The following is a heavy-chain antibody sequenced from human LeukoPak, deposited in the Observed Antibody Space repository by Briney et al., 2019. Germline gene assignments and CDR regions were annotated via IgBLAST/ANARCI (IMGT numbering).Heavy chain of an antibody. CDR2: LYYSGST. CDR3: ARGLEYYYYYYAMDV. V-gene: IGHV4-59*01. D-gene: IGHD1-1*01. CDR1: GGSISSYH. Sequence: SETLSLTCTVSGGSISSYHLNWIRRPPGEGLEWIGYLYYSGSTNYNPSLKSRVTISVDTSKNQFSLRLSSVTAADTAVYYCARGLEYYYYYYAMDVWVQGTTVTVSS. J-gene: IGHJ6*02.